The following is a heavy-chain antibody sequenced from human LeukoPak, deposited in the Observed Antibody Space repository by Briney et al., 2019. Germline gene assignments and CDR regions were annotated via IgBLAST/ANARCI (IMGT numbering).Heavy chain of an antibody. J-gene: IGHJ4*02. CDR1: GYSISSGYY. D-gene: IGHD2-2*01. Sequence: SETLSLTCAVSGYSISSGYYWGWIRQPPGKGLEWIGSIYHSGSTVYSPSLKSRVTISVDTSKNQFSLKLSSVTAADTAVYYCASSDIIVVPAAHYDYWGQGTLVTVSS. CDR3: ASSDIIVVPAAHYDY. V-gene: IGHV4-38-2*01. CDR2: IYHSGST.